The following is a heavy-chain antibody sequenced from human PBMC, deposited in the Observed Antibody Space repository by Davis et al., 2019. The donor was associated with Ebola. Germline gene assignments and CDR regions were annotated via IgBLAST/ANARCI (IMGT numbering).Heavy chain of an antibody. V-gene: IGHV7-4-1*02. CDR1: GYTFTAFF. Sequence: ASVKVSCKVSGYTFTAFFIHWVRQAPGQGLEWMGWINTNTGNPMYAQDFTGRFVFSLDTSVSTAYLQISSLKAEDTAGYYCARVGTAWDLPGYYYGMDVWGQGTTVTVSS. CDR3: ARVGTAWDLPGYYYGMDV. D-gene: IGHD1-26*01. J-gene: IGHJ6*02. CDR2: INTNTGNP.